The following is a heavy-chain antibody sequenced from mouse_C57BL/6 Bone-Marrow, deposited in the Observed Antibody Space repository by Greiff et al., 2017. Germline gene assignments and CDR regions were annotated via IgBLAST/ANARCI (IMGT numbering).Heavy chain of an antibody. D-gene: IGHD2-4*01. CDR2: IDPSDSYT. Sequence: QVQLQQPGAELVKPGASVKLSCKASGYTFTSYWMQWVKQRPGQGLEWIGEIDPSDSYTNYNQKFKGKATLTVDTSSSTAYMQISSLTSEDAAVYYCARSSYDYGKAMDYWGQGTSVTVSS. J-gene: IGHJ4*01. CDR3: ARSSYDYGKAMDY. CDR1: GYTFTSYW. V-gene: IGHV1-50*01.